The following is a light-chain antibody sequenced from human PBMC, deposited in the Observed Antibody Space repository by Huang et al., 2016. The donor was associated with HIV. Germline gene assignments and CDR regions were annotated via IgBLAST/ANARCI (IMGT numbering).Light chain of an antibody. CDR1: QSLLQSDGKMF. V-gene: IGKV2D-29*01. J-gene: IGKJ3*01. CDR2: EVS. Sequence: DIMMTQTPLSLSVTPGQSASISCKSSQSLLQSDGKMFLYWFLQRPGQPPQLLIYEVSNRFSGVPRRFSGSGSATDFTLTISRVEAEDVGVYYCMQSGHLPFTFGPGTKVDI. CDR3: MQSGHLPFT.